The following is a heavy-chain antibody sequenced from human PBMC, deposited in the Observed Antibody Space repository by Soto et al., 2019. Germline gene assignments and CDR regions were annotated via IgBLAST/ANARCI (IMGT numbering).Heavy chain of an antibody. CDR2: IYYSGST. CDR3: ARVAAAISYYFDY. D-gene: IGHD2-2*01. Sequence: SETLAPTCTVSGGSISSYYWSWIRQPPGKGLEWIGYIYYSGSTNYNPSLKSRVTISVDTSKNQFSLKLSSVTAADTAVYYCARVAAAISYYFDYWGQGTLVTVSS. V-gene: IGHV4-59*01. J-gene: IGHJ4*02. CDR1: GGSISSYY.